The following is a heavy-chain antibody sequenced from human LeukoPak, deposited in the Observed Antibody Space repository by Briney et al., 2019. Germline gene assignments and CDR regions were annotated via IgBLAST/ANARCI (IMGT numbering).Heavy chain of an antibody. CDR2: ISAYNGNT. J-gene: IGHJ4*02. CDR1: GYTFTSFG. CDR3: ARAGVNFWSGYSDY. V-gene: IGHV1-18*01. Sequence: ASVKVSCKASGYTFTSFGISWVRQGPGQGLEWMGWISAYNGNTNYAQKLQGRVTMTTDTSTSTAYMELRSLRSDDTAVYYCARAGVNFWSGYSDYWGQGTLVTVSS. D-gene: IGHD3-3*01.